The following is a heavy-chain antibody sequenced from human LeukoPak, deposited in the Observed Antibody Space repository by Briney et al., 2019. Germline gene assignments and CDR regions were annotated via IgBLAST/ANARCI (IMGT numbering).Heavy chain of an antibody. CDR1: GFTFSSYW. Sequence: GGSLRLSCAASGFTFSSYWMSWVRQAPGKGLEWVSYISSSGSTIYYADSVKGRFTISRDNAKNSLYLQMNSLRAEDTAVYYCARVQPTTYYDFWSGYFGSGYYYYYMDVWGKGTTVTVSS. CDR2: ISSSGSTI. CDR3: ARVQPTTYYDFWSGYFGSGYYYYYMDV. V-gene: IGHV3-48*04. D-gene: IGHD3-3*01. J-gene: IGHJ6*03.